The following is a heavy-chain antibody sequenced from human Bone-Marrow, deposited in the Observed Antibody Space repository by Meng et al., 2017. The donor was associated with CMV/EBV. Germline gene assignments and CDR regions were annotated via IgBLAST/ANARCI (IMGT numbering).Heavy chain of an antibody. CDR3: ARVYDFWSGYLDY. CDR1: GGSFSGYY. J-gene: IGHJ4*02. V-gene: IGHV4-34*01. CDR2: IYHSGST. D-gene: IGHD3-3*01. Sequence: SQTLSLTCAVYGGSFSGYYWSWIRQPPGKGLEWIGSIYHSGSTYYNPSLKSRVTISVDTSKNQFSLKLSSVTAADTAVYYCARVYDFWSGYLDYWGQGTLVTVAS.